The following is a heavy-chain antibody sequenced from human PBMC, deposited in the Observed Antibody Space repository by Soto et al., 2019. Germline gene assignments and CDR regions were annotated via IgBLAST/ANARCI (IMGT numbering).Heavy chain of an antibody. CDR3: ARLAEDRDYYYYGMDV. CDR2: IYHSGIT. D-gene: IGHD6-19*01. Sequence: SETLSLTCAVSGGSISSGGYSWSWIRQPPGKGLEWIGYIYHSGITNYNPSLKSRVTISVDTSKNQFSLKLSSVTAADTAVYYCARLAEDRDYYYYGMDVWGQGTTVTVSS. CDR1: GGSISSGGYS. J-gene: IGHJ6*02. V-gene: IGHV4-30-2*01.